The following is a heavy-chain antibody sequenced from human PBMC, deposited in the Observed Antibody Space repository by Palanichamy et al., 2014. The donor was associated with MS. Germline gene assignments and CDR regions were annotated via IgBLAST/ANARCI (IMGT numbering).Heavy chain of an antibody. J-gene: IGHJ6*02. CDR2: ISYDGSNK. CDR1: GFTFSSYG. V-gene: IGHV3-30*18. CDR3: AKDSVGATTAYYYYGMDV. D-gene: IGHD1-26*01. Sequence: QVQLVESGGGVVQPGRSLRLSCAASGFTFSSYGMHWVRQAPGKGLEWVAVISYDGSNKYYADSVKGRFTISRDNSENTLYLQMNSLRAEDTAVYYCAKDSVGATTAYYYYGMDVWGQGTTVTVSS.